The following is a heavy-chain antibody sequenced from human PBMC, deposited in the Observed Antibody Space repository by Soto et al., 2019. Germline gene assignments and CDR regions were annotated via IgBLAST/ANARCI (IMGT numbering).Heavy chain of an antibody. J-gene: IGHJ6*02. D-gene: IGHD1-26*01. V-gene: IGHV3-30-3*01. CDR3: ARDINSGSYYGDYYYYYGMDV. Sequence: QVQLVESGGGVVQPGRSLRLSCAASGFTFSSYAMHWVRQAPGKGLEWVAVISYDGSNKYYADSVKGRFTISRDNSKNTLYLQMNSLRAEDTAVYYCARDINSGSYYGDYYYYYGMDVWGQGTTVTVSS. CDR1: GFTFSSYA. CDR2: ISYDGSNK.